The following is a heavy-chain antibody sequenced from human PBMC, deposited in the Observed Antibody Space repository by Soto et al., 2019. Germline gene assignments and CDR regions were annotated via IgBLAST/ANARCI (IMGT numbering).Heavy chain of an antibody. J-gene: IGHJ4*02. D-gene: IGHD4-17*01. V-gene: IGHV3-73*01. CDR2: IRGRSKKFAT. CDR1: GFNFSDSA. Sequence: EVQLVESGGGLVQPGGSLKVSCAGLGFNFSDSALHWFRQPSVKGLEWIGRIRGRSKKFATSYATSVRGRFSLSRDVSINTAYLQMNRLRDDDTGVYFCTARGGDSLQDIWGQGTLVTVSS. CDR3: TARGGDSLQDI.